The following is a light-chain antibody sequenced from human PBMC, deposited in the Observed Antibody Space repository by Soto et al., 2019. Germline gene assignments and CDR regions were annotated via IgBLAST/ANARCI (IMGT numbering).Light chain of an antibody. Sequence: QSVLTPPPSASGSPVQSVTISCTGTSSDVGAYNYVSWYQHNPGKAPKLMIYEVSKRPSGVPDRFSGSKSGNTASLTVSGLQAEDEADYYCSSYAGINRFIFGSGTKVTVL. CDR2: EVS. V-gene: IGLV2-8*01. CDR1: SSDVGAYNY. CDR3: SSYAGINRFI. J-gene: IGLJ1*01.